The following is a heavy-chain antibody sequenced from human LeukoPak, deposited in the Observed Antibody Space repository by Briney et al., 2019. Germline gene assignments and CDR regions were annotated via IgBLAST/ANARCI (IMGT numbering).Heavy chain of an antibody. CDR2: ISYDESNK. V-gene: IGHV3-30*18. CDR1: GFTFSSYG. Sequence: GGSLRLSCAASGFTFSSYGMHWVRQAPGKGLEWVAVISYDESNKYYADSVKGRFTISRDNSKNTLYLQMNSLRAEDTAVYYCAKDDSSGYKLDYWGQGTLVTVSS. J-gene: IGHJ4*02. CDR3: AKDDSSGYKLDY. D-gene: IGHD3-22*01.